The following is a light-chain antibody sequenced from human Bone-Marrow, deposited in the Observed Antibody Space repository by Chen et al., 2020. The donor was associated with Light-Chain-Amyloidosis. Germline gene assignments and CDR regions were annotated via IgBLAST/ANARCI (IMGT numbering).Light chain of an antibody. CDR1: QSLLHSNGYNY. CDR3: FQPQETPYT. Sequence: DIVMTQSPLSLCVTPVAPASSSCTSTQSLLHSNGYNYLAWYLQKPGQSPQLLIHLGSNRAPGVPDRFSGSGSGTDFTLRISRVEAEDVGVYYCFQPQETPYTFGQGTKLEI. J-gene: IGKJ2*01. V-gene: IGKV2-28*01. CDR2: LGS.